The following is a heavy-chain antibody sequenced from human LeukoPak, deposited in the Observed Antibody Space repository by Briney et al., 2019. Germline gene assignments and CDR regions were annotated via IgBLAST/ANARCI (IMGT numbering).Heavy chain of an antibody. J-gene: IGHJ4*02. CDR1: GYTFTSYG. V-gene: IGHV1-18*01. CDR2: ISAYNGNT. CDR3: ARAAKFDRVPAAIRGGGFFDY. D-gene: IGHD2-2*01. Sequence: ASVKVSCKASGYTFTSYGISWVRQAPGQGLEWMGWISAYNGNTNYAQKLQGRVTMTTDTSTSTAYMELRSLRYDDTAAYYCARAAKFDRVPAAIRGGGFFDYWGQGTLVTVSS.